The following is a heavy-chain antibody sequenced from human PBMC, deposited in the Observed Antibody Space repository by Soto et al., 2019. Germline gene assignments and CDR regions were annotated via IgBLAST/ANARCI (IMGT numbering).Heavy chain of an antibody. CDR2: INPNSGGT. CDR1: GYTFTGYY. V-gene: IGHV1-2*04. Sequence: QVQLVQSGAEVKKPGASVKVSCKASGYTFTGYYMHWVRQAPGQGLEWMGWINPNSGGTNYAQKFQGWVTMTRDTSISTAYMELSRLRSDDTAVYYCARGWGELLRWKTDRTAYFDYWGQGTLVTVSS. D-gene: IGHD4-17*01. J-gene: IGHJ4*02. CDR3: ARGWGELLRWKTDRTAYFDY.